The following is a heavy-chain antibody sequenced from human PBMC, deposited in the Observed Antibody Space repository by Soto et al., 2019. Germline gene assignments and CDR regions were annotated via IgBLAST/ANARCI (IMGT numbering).Heavy chain of an antibody. CDR3: ARAISTRGNGMDV. CDR2: IYYSGNT. V-gene: IGHV4-31*03. J-gene: IGHJ6*02. Sequence: PADTLCLTCPVSGASIISRSSYWSGLREHPGKALEWIGYIYYSGNTYYNPSLKSRLTISVDTPKNQLSLKLSSVTAADTAVYYCARAISTRGNGMDVWGQGNRVTVS. D-gene: IGHD3-16*01. CDR1: GASIISRSSY.